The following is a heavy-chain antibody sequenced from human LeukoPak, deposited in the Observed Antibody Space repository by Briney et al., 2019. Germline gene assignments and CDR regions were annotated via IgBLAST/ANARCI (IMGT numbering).Heavy chain of an antibody. Sequence: GASVKVSCKASGFTFTSSAMQWVRQARGQRLEWIGWIVVGSGNTNYAQKFQERVTITRDMSTGTAYMELSSLRSEDTAVYYCAAATGYSGDPAYYYYGMDVWGQGTTVTVSS. D-gene: IGHD5-12*01. CDR1: GFTFTSSA. J-gene: IGHJ6*02. CDR3: AAATGYSGDPAYYYYGMDV. V-gene: IGHV1-58*02. CDR2: IVVGSGNT.